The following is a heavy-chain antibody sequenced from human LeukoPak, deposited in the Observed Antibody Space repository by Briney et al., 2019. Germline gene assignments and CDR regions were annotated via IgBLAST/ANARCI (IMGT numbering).Heavy chain of an antibody. D-gene: IGHD2-15*01. Sequence: SETLSLTCAVYGGSFSGYYWSWIRQPPGKGLKWIGEINHSGSTNYNPSLKSRVTISVDTSKNQFSLKLSSVTAADTAVYYCARSSLVVVVAATPRFDYWGQGTLVTVSS. CDR1: GGSFSGYY. J-gene: IGHJ4*02. V-gene: IGHV4-34*01. CDR2: INHSGST. CDR3: ARSSLVVVVAATPRFDY.